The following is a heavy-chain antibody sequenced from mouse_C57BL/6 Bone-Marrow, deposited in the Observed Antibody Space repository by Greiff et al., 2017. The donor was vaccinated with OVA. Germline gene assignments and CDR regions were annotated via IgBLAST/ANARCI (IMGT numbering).Heavy chain of an antibody. J-gene: IGHJ3*01. CDR1: GYTFTSYW. V-gene: IGHV1-50*01. CDR2: IDPSDSYT. D-gene: IGHD2-5*01. CDR3: AFYSNSY. Sequence: QVQLQQPGAELVKPGASVKLFCKASGYTFTSYWMQWVKQRPGQGLEWIGEIDPSDSYTNYNQKFKGKATLTVDTSSSTAYMQLSSLTSEDSAVYYCAFYSNSYWGQGTLVTVSA.